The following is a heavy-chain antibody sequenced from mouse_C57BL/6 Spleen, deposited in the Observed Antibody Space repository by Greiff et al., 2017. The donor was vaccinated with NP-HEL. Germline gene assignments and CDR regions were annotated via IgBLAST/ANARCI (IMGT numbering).Heavy chain of an antibody. J-gene: IGHJ1*03. V-gene: IGHV14-4*01. CDR3: TTYYGSPHWYFDV. Sequence: EVQLQQSGAELVRPGASVKLSCTASGFNIKDDYMHWVKQRPEQGLEWIGWIDPENGDTEYASKFQGKATITADTSSNTAYLQLSSLTSEDPAVYYCTTYYGSPHWYFDVWGTGTTVTVSS. CDR2: IDPENGDT. CDR1: GFNIKDDY. D-gene: IGHD1-1*01.